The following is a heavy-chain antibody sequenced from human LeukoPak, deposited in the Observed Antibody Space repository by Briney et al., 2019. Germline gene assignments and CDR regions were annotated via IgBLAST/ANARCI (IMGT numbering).Heavy chain of an antibody. Sequence: PSETLSLTCAVYGGSVSGYYWSWIRQPPGKGLEWIGEINHSGSTNYNPSLKSRVTISVDTSKNQFSLKLSSVTAADTAVYYCARAPRKVVAKIFTPFDYWGQGTLVTVSS. CDR2: INHSGST. CDR3: ARAPRKVVAKIFTPFDY. CDR1: GGSVSGYY. V-gene: IGHV4-34*01. J-gene: IGHJ4*02. D-gene: IGHD5-12*01.